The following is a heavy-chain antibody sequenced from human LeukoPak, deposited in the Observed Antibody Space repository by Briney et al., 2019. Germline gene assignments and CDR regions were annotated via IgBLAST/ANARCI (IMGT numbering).Heavy chain of an antibody. Sequence: GGSLRLSCAASGFTFSSYWMSWVRQAPGKGLEWVANIKQDGSEKYYVDSVKGRFTISRDNAKNSLYLQMNSLRAEDTAVYYCARGGVCSGGSCYAFDYWGQGTLVTVSS. V-gene: IGHV3-7*01. CDR3: ARGGVCSGGSCYAFDY. J-gene: IGHJ4*02. D-gene: IGHD2-15*01. CDR1: GFTFSSYW. CDR2: IKQDGSEK.